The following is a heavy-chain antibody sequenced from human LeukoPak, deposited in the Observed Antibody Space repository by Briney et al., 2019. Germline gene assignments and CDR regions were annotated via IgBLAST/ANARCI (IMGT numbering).Heavy chain of an antibody. D-gene: IGHD3-22*01. CDR3: TTDLIYYDSSGYDDY. CDR1: GFTFSNAW. CDR2: IKSKTDGGTT. J-gene: IGHJ4*02. Sequence: GGSLRLSCAASGFTFSNAWMSWVRQATGKGLEWVGRIKSKTDGGTTDYAAPVKGRFTISRDDSKNTLYLQMNSLKTEDTAVYYCTTDLIYYDSSGYDDYWGQGTLVTVSS. V-gene: IGHV3-15*01.